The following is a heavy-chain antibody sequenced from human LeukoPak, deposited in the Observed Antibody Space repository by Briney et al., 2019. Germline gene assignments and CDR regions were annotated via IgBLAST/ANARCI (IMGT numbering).Heavy chain of an antibody. J-gene: IGHJ5*02. V-gene: IGHV3-53*01. Sequence: GGSLRLSCAASGFTVSNNYISWVRQAPGKGLEWVSVIYSGGNTYYADSVKGRFTIPSDNSKNTLYLQMNSLRAEDTAVYYCAKTIVGVTNWFDPWGQGTLVTVSS. CDR2: IYSGGNT. D-gene: IGHD1-26*01. CDR3: AKTIVGVTNWFDP. CDR1: GFTVSNNY.